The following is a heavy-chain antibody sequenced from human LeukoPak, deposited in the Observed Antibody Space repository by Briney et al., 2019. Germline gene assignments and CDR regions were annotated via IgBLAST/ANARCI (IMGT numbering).Heavy chain of an antibody. D-gene: IGHD4-17*01. J-gene: IGHJ5*01. CDR2: IYSGGST. CDR1: GLTVSRNY. V-gene: IGHV3-53*01. CDR3: VGGASDS. Sequence: GGSLRLSCAASGLTVSRNYMSWVRQAPGKGLESVSVIYSGGSTYYADSVRGRFTISRDNAKNTLYLQMNSLRVEDTAVYYCVGGASDSWGQGTLVTVSS.